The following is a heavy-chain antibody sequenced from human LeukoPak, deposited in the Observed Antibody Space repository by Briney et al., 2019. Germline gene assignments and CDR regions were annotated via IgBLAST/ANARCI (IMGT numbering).Heavy chain of an antibody. CDR2: IYYSGST. Sequence: PSETLSLTCAVSGGSISSTSYYWGWIRQPPGKGLEWIGSIYYSGSTYYNPSLKSRVTISVDTSKNLFSLKLSSVTAVDTANYYCVGTQSRYCSSTTCYFNWFDPWGQGTLVTVSS. CDR1: GGSISSTSYY. CDR3: VGTQSRYCSSTTCYFNWFDP. D-gene: IGHD2-2*01. J-gene: IGHJ5*02. V-gene: IGHV4-39*07.